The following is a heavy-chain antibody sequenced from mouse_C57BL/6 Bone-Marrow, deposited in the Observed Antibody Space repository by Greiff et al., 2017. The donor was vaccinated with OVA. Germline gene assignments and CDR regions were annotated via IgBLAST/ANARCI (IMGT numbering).Heavy chain of an antibody. CDR3: TRGYYFDY. J-gene: IGHJ2*01. Sequence: VMLVESGAELARPGASVKMSCKASGYTFTSYTIHWVKQRPGQGLEWIGYIDPTNDYTNYNQKFKGKATLTADKSSSTAYMQLSILTSEDSAVYYCTRGYYFDYWGQGTTLTVSS. CDR2: IDPTNDYT. V-gene: IGHV1-4*01. CDR1: GYTFTSYT.